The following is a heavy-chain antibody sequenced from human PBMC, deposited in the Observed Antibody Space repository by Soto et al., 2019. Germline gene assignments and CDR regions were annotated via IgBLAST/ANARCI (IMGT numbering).Heavy chain of an antibody. CDR2: MNPNSGNT. Sequence: QVQLVQSGAEVKKPGASVKVPCKASGYTFTSYDINWVRQATGQGLEWMGWMNPNSGNTGYAQKFKGRVPMPRNPSISTAYMELSSLRSEDTAVYYCSREVNFYGLDVWGQGTTVTVSS. J-gene: IGHJ6*02. CDR3: SREVNFYGLDV. V-gene: IGHV1-8*01. CDR1: GYTFTSYD.